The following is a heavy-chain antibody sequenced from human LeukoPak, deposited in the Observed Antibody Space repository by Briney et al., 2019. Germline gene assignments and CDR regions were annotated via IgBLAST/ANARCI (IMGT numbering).Heavy chain of an antibody. CDR2: IYYSGTT. CDR3: ARHGDSSGWSQFDY. CDR1: GGSVSSGSYY. Sequence: SETLSLTCTVSGGSVSSGSYYWSWIRQPPGKGLEWIGYIYYSGTTNYNPSVKSRVTISIDTSKNQFSLKLSSVTAADTAVYYCARHGDSSGWSQFDYWGRGTLVTVSS. J-gene: IGHJ4*02. D-gene: IGHD6-19*01. V-gene: IGHV4-61*01.